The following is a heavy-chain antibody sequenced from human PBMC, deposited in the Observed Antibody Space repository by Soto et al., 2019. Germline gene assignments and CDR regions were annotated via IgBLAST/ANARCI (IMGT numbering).Heavy chain of an antibody. V-gene: IGHV3-11*01. CDR2: ITSSGGNA. CDR3: ARDIYTNYVNYFDX. Sequence: GGSLRLSCAASGFSFNDYYMTWMRQTPEKGLEWIWTITSSGGNAYYAASVKGRFTISIDKSHNSLYLQMSGLRAEDTALYYWARDIYTNYVNYFDXWGQGTPVTVSX. J-gene: IGHJ5*02. D-gene: IGHD3-16*01. CDR1: GFSFNDYY.